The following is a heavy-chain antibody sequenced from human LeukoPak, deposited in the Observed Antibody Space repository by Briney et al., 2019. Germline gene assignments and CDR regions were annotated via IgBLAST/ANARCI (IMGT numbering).Heavy chain of an antibody. Sequence: ASVKVSCKVSGYTLTELSMHWVRQAPGKGLEWMGGFDPEDGEIIYAQKFQGRVTMTEDTSTDTAYMELSSLRSEDTAVYYCATGRGIQPWYGVPPLNYWGQGTLITASS. CDR1: GYTLTELS. CDR2: FDPEDGEI. J-gene: IGHJ4*02. CDR3: ATGRGIQPWYGVPPLNY. D-gene: IGHD5-18*01. V-gene: IGHV1-24*01.